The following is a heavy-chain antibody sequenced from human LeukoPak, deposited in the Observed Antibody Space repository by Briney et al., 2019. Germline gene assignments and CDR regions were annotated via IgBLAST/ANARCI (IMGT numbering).Heavy chain of an antibody. V-gene: IGHV1-69-2*01. CDR1: GYTFTDYY. D-gene: IGHD3-3*01. Sequence: ASVKISCKASGYTFTDYYMHWVQQAPGKGREWMGRVDPEDGETIYAEKFQGRVTITADTSTDTAYMELSSLRSEDTAVYYCATRPRITIFGVTNLYYMDVWGKGTTVTVSS. J-gene: IGHJ6*03. CDR2: VDPEDGET. CDR3: ATRPRITIFGVTNLYYMDV.